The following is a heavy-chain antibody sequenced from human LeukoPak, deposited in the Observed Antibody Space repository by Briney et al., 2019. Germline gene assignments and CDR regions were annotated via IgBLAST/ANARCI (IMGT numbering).Heavy chain of an antibody. J-gene: IGHJ4*02. CDR2: ISGSGGST. D-gene: IGHD6-19*01. CDR3: AVSSGIAVAGTLLDY. V-gene: IGHV3-23*01. Sequence: GETLRLSCAASGFTFSSYAMSWVRQAPGKGLEWVSAISGSGGSTYYADSVKGRFTISRDNSKNTLYLQMNSLRAEDTAVYYCAVSSGIAVAGTLLDYWGQGTLVTVSS. CDR1: GFTFSSYA.